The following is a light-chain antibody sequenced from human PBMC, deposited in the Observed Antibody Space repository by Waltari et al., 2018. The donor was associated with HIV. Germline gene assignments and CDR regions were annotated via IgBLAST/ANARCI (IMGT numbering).Light chain of an antibody. CDR1: QNIDNW. CDR3: QQYSTHYG. J-gene: IGKJ2*01. V-gene: IGKV1-5*03. CDR2: RAS. Sequence: DVQMPQSPSNLSASVGDTVVITCRASQNIDNWLAWYLQKPGRAPKLLVSRASILQSGVSSRFSGGGSGTEFTLTIRSLQPDDIGTYYCQQYSTHYGFGQGTRVE.